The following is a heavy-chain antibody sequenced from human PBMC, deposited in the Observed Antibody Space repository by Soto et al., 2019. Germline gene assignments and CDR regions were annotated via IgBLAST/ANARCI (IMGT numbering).Heavy chain of an antibody. CDR1: GFTLSNAW. CDR2: IKNKMEGGTT. J-gene: IGHJ4*02. V-gene: IGHV3-15*01. D-gene: IGHD3-3*01. Sequence: EVQLVESGGGLVKPGGSLRLSCAASGFTLSNAWVSWVRQAPGKGLEWVGRIKNKMEGGTTDYAAPVKGRFTISRDDSKNTLYLQMNIQINADTSVYSSPQNWNFDYWGQGTLVNVSS. CDR3: PQNWNFDY.